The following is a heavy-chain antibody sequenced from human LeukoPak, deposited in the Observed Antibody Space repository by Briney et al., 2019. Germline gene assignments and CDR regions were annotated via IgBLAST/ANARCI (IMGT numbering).Heavy chain of an antibody. J-gene: IGHJ4*02. CDR3: ARSRMVYYYDSSGYGDY. D-gene: IGHD3-22*01. V-gene: IGHV3-7*01. CDR2: IKQDGSEK. Sequence: GGSLRLSCAASGFTFSSYWMSWVRQAPGKGLKWVANIKQDGSEKYYVDSVKGRFTIFRDNAKNSLYLQMSSLRAEDTAVYYCARSRMVYYYDSSGYGDYWGQGTLVTVSS. CDR1: GFTFSSYW.